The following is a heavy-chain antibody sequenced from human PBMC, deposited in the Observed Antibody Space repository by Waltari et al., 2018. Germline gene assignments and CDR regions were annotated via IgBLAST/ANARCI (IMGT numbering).Heavy chain of an antibody. D-gene: IGHD3-10*01. J-gene: IGHJ4*02. Sequence: QVQWVETVGGGVEHGKTLRLACGAAGFRFSTYGMHWVRQSPGKWLEWVAVFWYDGTKEYYADSVKGRFTISRDNSKNTLYLQMNSLRAEDTAVYYCVRGRGSSDYWGQGTLVTVSS. V-gene: IGHV3-33*01. CDR1: GFRFSTYG. CDR2: FWYDGTKE. CDR3: VRGRGSSDY.